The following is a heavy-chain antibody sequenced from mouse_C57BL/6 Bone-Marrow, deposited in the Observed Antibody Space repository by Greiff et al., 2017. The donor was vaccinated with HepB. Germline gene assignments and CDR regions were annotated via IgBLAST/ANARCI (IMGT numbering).Heavy chain of an antibody. CDR3: TAYGNYVAWFAY. CDR1: GYTFTDYE. Sequence: VQLQQSGAELVRPGASVTLSCKASGYTFTDYEMHWVKQTPVHGLEWIGAIDPETGGTAYNQKFKGKAILTADKSSSTAYMEPRSLTSEDSAVYYCTAYGNYVAWFAYWGQGTLVTVSS. J-gene: IGHJ3*01. CDR2: IDPETGGT. V-gene: IGHV1-15*01. D-gene: IGHD2-1*01.